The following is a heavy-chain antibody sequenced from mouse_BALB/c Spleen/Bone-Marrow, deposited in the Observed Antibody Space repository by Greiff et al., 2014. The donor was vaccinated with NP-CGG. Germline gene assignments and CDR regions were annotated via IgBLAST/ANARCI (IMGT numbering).Heavy chain of an antibody. CDR3: ARRFITTAAWFAY. CDR2: IYPYNGGT. V-gene: IGHV1S29*02. J-gene: IGHJ3*01. D-gene: IGHD1-2*01. Sequence: VQLKESGPELVKPGASVKISCKASGYTFTGYNMHWVKQSHGKSLEWIGYIYPYNGGTGYNQKFKSKATLTVDNSSSTAYMELRSLTSEDSAVYYCARRFITTAAWFAYWGQGTLVTVSA. CDR1: GYTFTGYN.